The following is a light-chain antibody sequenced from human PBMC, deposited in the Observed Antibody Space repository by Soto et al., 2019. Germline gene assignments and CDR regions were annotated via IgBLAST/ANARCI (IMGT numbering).Light chain of an antibody. J-gene: IGLJ2*01. CDR2: DVN. V-gene: IGLV2-14*03. CDR3: SSYTSSTTYVI. CDR1: SSDIGGYNY. Sequence: QSALTQPASVSGSPGQSITISCTGTSSDIGGYNYVSWYQQHPGKAPKLMIYDVNNRPSGVSNRFSGSKSGNTASPTISGLQAEDEADYYCSSYTSSTTYVIFGGGTKLTVL.